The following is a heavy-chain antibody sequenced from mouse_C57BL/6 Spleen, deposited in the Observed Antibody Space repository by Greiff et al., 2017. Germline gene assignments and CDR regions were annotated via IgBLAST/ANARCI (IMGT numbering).Heavy chain of an antibody. V-gene: IGHV1-39*01. CDR2: IDPNYGTT. Sequence: EVQLQQSGPELVKPGASVKISCTASGYSFTDYNMHWVKQSNGKSLEWIGVIDPNYGTTSYTQKFKGKATLTVDQSSSTAYMQLNSLSSEDSAVYSCARGGDLPWYFDVWGTGTTVTVSS. J-gene: IGHJ1*03. D-gene: IGHD2-1*01. CDR1: GYSFTDYN. CDR3: ARGGDLPWYFDV.